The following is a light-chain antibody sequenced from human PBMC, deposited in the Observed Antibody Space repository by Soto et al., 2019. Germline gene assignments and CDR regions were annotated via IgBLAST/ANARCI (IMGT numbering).Light chain of an antibody. Sequence: EIVLTQSPGTLSLSPGERATLSCRASQSVSSSYLAWYQHKPGQATRLVIYGASSRATGIPDRFSGSGSGTDFTLTISRLEPEDFAVYYCQQDGRSPLSFGPGTKVDN. CDR3: QQDGRSPLS. J-gene: IGKJ3*01. V-gene: IGKV3-20*01. CDR1: QSVSSSY. CDR2: GAS.